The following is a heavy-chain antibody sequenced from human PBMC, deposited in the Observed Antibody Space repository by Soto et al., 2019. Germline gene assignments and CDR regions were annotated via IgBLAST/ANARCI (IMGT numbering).Heavy chain of an antibody. V-gene: IGHV1-8*01. CDR1: GYTFTIHD. J-gene: IGHJ4*02. D-gene: IGHD6-6*01. CDR3: ARVSSIAARRSYDS. Sequence: GASVEVSCKASGYTFTIHDMHWVRQAPGQGLEWMAGLNPHSGKAAYAQRFQGRLTMTGNASTSTAYMELSGLRSEDTAMYYCARVSSIAARRSYDSWGQGTLVTVSS. CDR2: LNPHSGKA.